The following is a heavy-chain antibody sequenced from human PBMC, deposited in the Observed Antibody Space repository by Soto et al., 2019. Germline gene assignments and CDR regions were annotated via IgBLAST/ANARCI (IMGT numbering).Heavy chain of an antibody. CDR2: IYYSGST. J-gene: IGHJ6*02. V-gene: IGHV4-39*01. Sequence: PSETLSLTCTVSGGSISSSSYYWGWIRQPPGKGLEWIGSIYYSGSTYYNPSLKSRVTISVDTSKNQFSLKLSSVTAADTAVYYCARHGTSRYGDYGYYYYGMDVWGQGTTVTVSS. CDR1: GGSISSSSYY. D-gene: IGHD4-17*01. CDR3: ARHGTSRYGDYGYYYYGMDV.